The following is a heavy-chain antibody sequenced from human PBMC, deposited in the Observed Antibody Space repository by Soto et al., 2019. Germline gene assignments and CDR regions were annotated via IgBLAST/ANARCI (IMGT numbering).Heavy chain of an antibody. V-gene: IGHV3-11*01. J-gene: IGHJ4*02. D-gene: IGHD4-17*01. Sequence: QVQLVESGGGLVKPGGSLRLSCVASGFTFSDYYMSRIRQAPGRGLEWVSDINSRGTTINYADSVKGRFTLSRDNTKNALYQHMNSLRADDTDVDYRARGYADSDYWGQGTLVTVSS. CDR1: GFTFSDYY. CDR3: ARGYADSDY. CDR2: INSRGTTI.